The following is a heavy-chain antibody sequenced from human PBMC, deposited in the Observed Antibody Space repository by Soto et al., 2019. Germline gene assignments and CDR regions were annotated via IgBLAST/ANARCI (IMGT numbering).Heavy chain of an antibody. D-gene: IGHD1-26*01. CDR3: ARDGTPHYYYGMDV. V-gene: IGHV4-4*07. J-gene: IGHJ6*02. CDR2: IYTSGST. Sequence: QVQLQESGPGLVKPSETLSLTCTVSGGSISSYYWSWIRQPAGKGLEWIGRIYTSGSTNYNPSLKSRVTISVDTSKNHFSLKLSSVTAADPAVYYCARDGTPHYYYGMDVWGQGTTVTVSS. CDR1: GGSISSYY.